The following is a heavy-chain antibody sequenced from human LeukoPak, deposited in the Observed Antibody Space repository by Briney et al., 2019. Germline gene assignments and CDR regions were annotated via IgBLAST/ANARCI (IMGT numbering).Heavy chain of an antibody. J-gene: IGHJ4*01. CDR2: ISHSGHTI. CDR3: AREAYGGNAGPYFDC. Sequence: GGSLRLSCAASGFGFNDYYMSWIRQAPGKGLEWISYISHSGHTIDYVDSVRGRFTISRDNTRRSLFLHMSVLRDEDTAVYYCAREAYGGNAGPYFDCWGRGTPVIVSS. V-gene: IGHV3-11*01. CDR1: GFGFNDYY. D-gene: IGHD4-23*01.